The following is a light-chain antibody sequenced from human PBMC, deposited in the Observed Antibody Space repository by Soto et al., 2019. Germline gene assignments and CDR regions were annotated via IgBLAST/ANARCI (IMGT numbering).Light chain of an antibody. J-gene: IGLJ3*02. V-gene: IGLV2-14*01. CDR3: SSYTAFSTWV. CDR1: SNDVGGYNY. CDR2: EVS. Sequence: QSVLTQPASVSGSPGQSITISCTGTSNDVGGYNYVSWYQQHPGKAPQLIIYEVSNRPSGVSHRFSGSKSGDTASLTISGPQAEDGADYYCSSYTAFSTWVFGGGTKLTVL.